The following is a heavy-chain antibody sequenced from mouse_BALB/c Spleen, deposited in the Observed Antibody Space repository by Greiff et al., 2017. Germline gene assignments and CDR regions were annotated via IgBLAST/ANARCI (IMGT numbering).Heavy chain of an antibody. CDR2: INPSSGYT. CDR1: GYTFTSYT. J-gene: IGHJ2*01. Sequence: VQLQQSGAELARPGASVKMSCTASGYTFTSYTMHWVKQRPGQGLEWIGYINPSSGYTNYNQKFKDKATLTADKSSSTAYMQLSSLTSEDSAVYYCARERTARATLYYFDYWGQGTTLTVSS. CDR3: ARERTARATLYYFDY. D-gene: IGHD3-1*01. V-gene: IGHV1-4*01.